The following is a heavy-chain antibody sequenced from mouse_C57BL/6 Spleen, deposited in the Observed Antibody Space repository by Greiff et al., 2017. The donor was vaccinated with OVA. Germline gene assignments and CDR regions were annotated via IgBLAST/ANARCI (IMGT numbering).Heavy chain of an antibody. J-gene: IGHJ1*03. V-gene: IGHV5-17*01. CDR1: GFTFSDYG. D-gene: IGHD1-1*01. CDR2: ISSGSSTI. Sequence: EVQVVESGGGLVKPGGSLKLSCAASGFTFSDYGMHWVRQAPEKGLEWVAYISSGSSTIYYADTVKGRFTISRDNAKNTLFLQMTRLRSEDTAMYYCARGSSYYYGSSWYFDVWGTGTTVTVSS. CDR3: ARGSSYYYGSSWYFDV.